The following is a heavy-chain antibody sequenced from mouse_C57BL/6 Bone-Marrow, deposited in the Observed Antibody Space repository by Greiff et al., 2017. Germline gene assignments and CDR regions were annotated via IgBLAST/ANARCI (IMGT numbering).Heavy chain of an antibody. D-gene: IGHD4-1*01. J-gene: IGHJ2*01. V-gene: IGHV1-55*01. CDR2: IYPTSGRT. CDR1: GYTFTSYW. Sequence: QVQLQQPGAELVKPGASVKMSCKASGYTFTSYWITWVKQRPGQGLEWIGAIYPTSGRTNYNEKFKSKAILTVDTSSNTAYRQLSSLTSEDSAVFYWARSGPLGRSFDYWGQGTTLTVSS. CDR3: ARSGPLGRSFDY.